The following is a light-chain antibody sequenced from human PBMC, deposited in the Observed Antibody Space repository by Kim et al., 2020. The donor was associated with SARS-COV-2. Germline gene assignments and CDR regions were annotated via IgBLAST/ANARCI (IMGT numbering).Light chain of an antibody. Sequence: SYELTQPLSVSVALGQTARITCGGNNIGSKNVHWYQQKPGQAPVLVIYRDSNRPSGIPERFSGSNSGNTATLTISRAQAGDEADYYCQVWDSSIVVFGGGTQVTVL. J-gene: IGLJ2*01. CDR1: NIGSKN. CDR3: QVWDSSIVV. CDR2: RDS. V-gene: IGLV3-9*01.